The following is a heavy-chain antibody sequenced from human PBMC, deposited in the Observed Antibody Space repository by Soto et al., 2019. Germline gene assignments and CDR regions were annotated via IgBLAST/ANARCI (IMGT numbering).Heavy chain of an antibody. CDR1: GYTFTSYG. CDR3: AREPVSGIWFDP. D-gene: IGHD6-19*01. J-gene: IGHJ5*02. CDR2: ISAYNGNT. Sequence: ASVKVSCKASGYTFTSYGISWVRQAPGQGHEWMGWISAYNGNTNYAQKLQGRVTMTTDTSTSTAYMELRSLRSDYTAVYYCAREPVSGIWFDPWGQGTLVTVSS. V-gene: IGHV1-18*01.